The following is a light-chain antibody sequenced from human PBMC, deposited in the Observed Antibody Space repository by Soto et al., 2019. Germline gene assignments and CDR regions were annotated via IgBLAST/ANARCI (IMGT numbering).Light chain of an antibody. V-gene: IGKV4-1*01. Sequence: DIVMTQSPDSLAVSLGERATINSKSSQSVLYRSNNKNYLAWYQQKPGQPPKLLIYWASTRESGVPDRFSGSGSGTDFTLTISSLQAEDVAVYYCQQYYSTPLTFGGGTKVEIK. CDR3: QQYYSTPLT. J-gene: IGKJ4*01. CDR2: WAS. CDR1: QSVLYRSNNKNY.